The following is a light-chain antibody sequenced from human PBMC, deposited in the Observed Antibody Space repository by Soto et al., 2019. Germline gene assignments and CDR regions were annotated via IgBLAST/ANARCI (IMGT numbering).Light chain of an antibody. CDR1: QSINTW. Sequence: DIQMTQSPSTLSASIGDRVTITCRDSQSINTWLAWYQQKPGKAPKLLIYKASTLESGVPSRFSGSGSGTEFTLTIGCLQLDDFATYYCQHYNSYSEFTFGPGTKVDIK. CDR2: KAS. J-gene: IGKJ3*01. V-gene: IGKV1-5*03. CDR3: QHYNSYSEFT.